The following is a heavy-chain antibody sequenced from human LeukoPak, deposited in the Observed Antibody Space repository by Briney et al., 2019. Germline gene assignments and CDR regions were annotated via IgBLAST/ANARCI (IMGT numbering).Heavy chain of an antibody. Sequence: ASVKVSCKASGYTFSGHYLSWVRQAPGQGLEWMGWINPNSGGTSYPQKFQGRVTMTRDTSISTVYMELSRLRSDDTAVYYCARGGPWMYYDFWSGLDYWAREPWSPSPQ. CDR1: GYTFSGHY. V-gene: IGHV1-2*02. J-gene: IGHJ4*02. D-gene: IGHD3-3*01. CDR3: ARGGPWMYYDFWSGLDY. CDR2: INPNSGGT.